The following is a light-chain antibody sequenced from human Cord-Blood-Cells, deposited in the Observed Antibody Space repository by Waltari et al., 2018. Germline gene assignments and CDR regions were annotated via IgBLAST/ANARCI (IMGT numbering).Light chain of an antibody. V-gene: IGLV6-57*02. Sequence: HSVSESPGKTVTISCTGSSGSIASNYVQWYQQRPGSAPTTVIYEDNQRPSGVPDRFSGSIDSSSNSASLTISGLKTADEADYYCQSYDSSNWVFGGGTKLTVL. CDR1: SGSIASNY. CDR3: QSYDSSNWV. J-gene: IGLJ3*02. CDR2: EDN.